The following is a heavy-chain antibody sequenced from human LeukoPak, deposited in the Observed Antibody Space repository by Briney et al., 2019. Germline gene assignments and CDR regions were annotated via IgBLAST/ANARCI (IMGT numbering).Heavy chain of an antibody. J-gene: IGHJ3*02. CDR2: IRYDGSNK. CDR3: AKDLDGWTKAFDI. Sequence: GGSLRLSCAASGFTFSSYGMHWVRQAPGKGLEWVAFIRYDGSNKYYADSVKGRFTISRDSSKNTLYLQMNSLRAEDTAVYYCAKDLDGWTKAFDIWGQGTMVTVSS. CDR1: GFTFSSYG. D-gene: IGHD6-19*01. V-gene: IGHV3-30*02.